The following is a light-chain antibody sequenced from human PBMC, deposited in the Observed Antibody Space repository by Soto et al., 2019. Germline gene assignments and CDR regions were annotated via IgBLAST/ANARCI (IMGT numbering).Light chain of an antibody. CDR3: QHYNGYPWT. V-gene: IGKV1-5*01. J-gene: IGKJ1*01. Sequence: DIQMTQSPSTLSASVGDRVTITCRASQTISTWLAWYQQKPGKAPKLMIYDASNLGSGVPSRFSGSGSGTEFTLTISSLQPDDFATYHCQHYNGYPWTFGQGTKVEIK. CDR2: DAS. CDR1: QTISTW.